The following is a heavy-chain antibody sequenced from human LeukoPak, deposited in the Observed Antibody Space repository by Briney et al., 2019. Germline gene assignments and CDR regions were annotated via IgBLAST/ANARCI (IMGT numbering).Heavy chain of an antibody. J-gene: IGHJ4*02. V-gene: IGHV3-21*01. CDR3: ARKKSGSYSPFDY. D-gene: IGHD1-26*01. CDR1: GFTFSSYS. CDR2: ISSSSSYI. Sequence: GSLRLSCAASGFTFSSYSMNWVRQAPGKGLEWVSSISSSSSYIYYADSVKGRFTISRDNAKNSLYLQMNSLRAEDTAVYYCARKKSGSYSPFDYWGQGTLVTVSS.